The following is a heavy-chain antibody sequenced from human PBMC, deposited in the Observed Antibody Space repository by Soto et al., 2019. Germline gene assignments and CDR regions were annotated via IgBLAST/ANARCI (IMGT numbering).Heavy chain of an antibody. CDR3: ARMTTVTTD. Sequence: GGSQRHSNAPSGLTFRDYTMHWVRQAPGKGLVWVSRINSDGSSTSYADSVKGRFTISRDNAKNTLYLQMNSLRAEDTAVYYCARMTTVTTDWGQGTLVTVSS. CDR2: INSDGSST. D-gene: IGHD4-17*01. V-gene: IGHV3-74*01. CDR1: GLTFRDYT. J-gene: IGHJ1*01.